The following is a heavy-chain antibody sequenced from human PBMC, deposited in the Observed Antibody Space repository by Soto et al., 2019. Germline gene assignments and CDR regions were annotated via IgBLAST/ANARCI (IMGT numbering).Heavy chain of an antibody. V-gene: IGHV4-30-2*01. CDR2: IYHSGST. CDR1: GGSISSGGYF. J-gene: IGHJ5*02. Sequence: QLQLQESGSGLVKPSQNLSVTCVVSGGSISSGGYFWSWIRQPPGKGLEWIGYIYHSGSTYYNPSLKSRVTISVDRSKNQFSLKLSSVTAADSAVYFCARGLGPWGQGTLVTVSS. D-gene: IGHD3-10*01. CDR3: ARGLGP.